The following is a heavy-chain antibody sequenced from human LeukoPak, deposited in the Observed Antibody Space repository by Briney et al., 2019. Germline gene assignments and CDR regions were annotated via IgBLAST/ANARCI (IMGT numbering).Heavy chain of an antibody. Sequence: GRSLRLCCTASGFTFGDYAMTWVRQAPGKGLEWVGFIRSQIYGGTPEYAASVKGRFTISRDDSEGVAYLQMNSLKTEDTAVYYCTRDQTPYYWGQGTLVTVSS. CDR3: TRDQTPYY. CDR1: GFTFGDYA. V-gene: IGHV3-49*04. CDR2: IRSQIYGGTP. J-gene: IGHJ4*02.